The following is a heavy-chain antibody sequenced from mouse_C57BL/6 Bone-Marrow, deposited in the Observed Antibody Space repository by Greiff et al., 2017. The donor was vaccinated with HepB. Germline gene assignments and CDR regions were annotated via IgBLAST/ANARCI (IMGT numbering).Heavy chain of an antibody. CDR3: ARSGYYGSSYWYVDV. D-gene: IGHD1-1*01. J-gene: IGHJ1*03. Sequence: VKLQESGAELARPGASVKLSCKASGYTFTSYGISWVKQRTGQGLEWIGEIYPRSGNTYYNEKLKGKATLTADKSSSIAYMELRSLTSEDSAVYFCARSGYYGSSYWYVDVWGTGTTVTVSS. CDR1: GYTFTSYG. V-gene: IGHV1-81*01. CDR2: IYPRSGNT.